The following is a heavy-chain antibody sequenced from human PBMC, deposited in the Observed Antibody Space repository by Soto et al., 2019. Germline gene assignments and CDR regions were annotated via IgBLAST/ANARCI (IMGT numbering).Heavy chain of an antibody. J-gene: IGHJ4*02. D-gene: IGHD4-17*01. CDR3: ARAGGYGDYLAFDY. Sequence: ASVNVSCKASGYTFTGYYMHWVRQAPGQGLEWMGWINPNSGGTNYAQKFQGWVTMTRDTSISTAYMELSRLRSDDTAVYYCARAGGYGDYLAFDYWGQGTLVTVSS. CDR1: GYTFTGYY. CDR2: INPNSGGT. V-gene: IGHV1-2*04.